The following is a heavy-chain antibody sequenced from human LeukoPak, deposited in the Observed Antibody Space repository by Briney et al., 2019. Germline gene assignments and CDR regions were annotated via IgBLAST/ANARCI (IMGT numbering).Heavy chain of an antibody. CDR1: GGSFSRYY. CDR3: ARGRNRRVVLPATGGYYYMDV. J-gene: IGHJ6*03. Sequence: SETLSLTCAVSGGSFSRYYLSWIRQPPGRGLEWIGEINQSGSTNYNPPLKSRVTISVDTSKHQFSLKLSSVTAAETAGYSCARGRNRRVVLPATGGYYYMDVWGKGTTVTVSS. D-gene: IGHD2-2*01. V-gene: IGHV4-34*01. CDR2: INQSGST.